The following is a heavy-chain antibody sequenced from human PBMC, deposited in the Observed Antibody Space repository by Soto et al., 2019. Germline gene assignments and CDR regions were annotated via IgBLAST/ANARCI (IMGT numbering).Heavy chain of an antibody. D-gene: IGHD3-22*01. V-gene: IGHV1-69*13. CDR3: ARASLDSSVYYDYYYGMDV. Sequence: SVKVSCKASGGTFSSYAISWVRQAPGQGLEWMGGIIPIFGTANYAQKFQGRVTITADESTSTAYMELSSPRSEDTAVYYCARASLDSSVYYDYYYGMDVWGQGTTVTVSS. CDR2: IIPIFGTA. J-gene: IGHJ6*02. CDR1: GGTFSSYA.